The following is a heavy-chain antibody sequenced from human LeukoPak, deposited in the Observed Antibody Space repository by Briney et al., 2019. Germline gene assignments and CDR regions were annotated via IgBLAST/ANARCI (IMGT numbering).Heavy chain of an antibody. CDR3: ARRRMVATFAY. CDR2: IYYSGST. V-gene: IGHV4-59*01. J-gene: IGHJ4*02. CDR1: GGSFSGYY. Sequence: SETLSLTCAVYGGSFSGYYWSWIRQPPGKGLEWIGYIYYSGSTNYNPSLKSRVTISVDTSKNQFSLKLSSVTAADTAVYYCARRRMVATFAYWGQGTLVTVSS. D-gene: IGHD5-12*01.